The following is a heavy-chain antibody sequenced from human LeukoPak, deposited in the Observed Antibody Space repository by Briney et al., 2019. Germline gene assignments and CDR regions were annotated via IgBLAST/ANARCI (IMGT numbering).Heavy chain of an antibody. CDR3: ARDADYEEPDYYYYYYMDV. Sequence: PSETLSLTCTVSGGSISSYYWSWIRQPPGKGLEWIGYIYTSGSTNYNPSLKSRVTISVDTSKNQFSLKLSSVTAADTAVYYCARDADYEEPDYYYYYYMDVWGKGTTVTVSS. J-gene: IGHJ6*03. D-gene: IGHD4-17*01. V-gene: IGHV4-59*01. CDR1: GGSISSYY. CDR2: IYTSGST.